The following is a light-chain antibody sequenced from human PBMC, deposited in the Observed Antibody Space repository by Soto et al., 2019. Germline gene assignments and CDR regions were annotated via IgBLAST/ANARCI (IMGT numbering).Light chain of an antibody. CDR1: SSDVGAYNY. CDR2: DVT. Sequence: QSALTQPASVSGSPGQSITISCTGTSSDVGAYNYVSWYQQHPGKAPKLMIYDVTNRPSGVSNRFSGSKSGYTASLTISVLQAADEADYYCSSYTTSSTYVFGTGTKLTVL. CDR3: SSYTTSSTYV. J-gene: IGLJ1*01. V-gene: IGLV2-14*03.